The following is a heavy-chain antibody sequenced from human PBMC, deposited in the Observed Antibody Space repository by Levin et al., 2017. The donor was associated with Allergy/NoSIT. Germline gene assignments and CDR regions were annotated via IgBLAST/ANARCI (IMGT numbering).Heavy chain of an antibody. J-gene: IGHJ4*02. CDR2: IYSGGST. CDR1: GFTVSSNY. V-gene: IGHV3-53*01. D-gene: IGHD3-10*01. Sequence: GGSLRLSCAASGFTVSSNYMSWVRQAPGKGLEWVSVIYSGGSTYYADSVKGRFTISRDNSKNTLYLQMNSLRAEDTAVYYCARSSYYGSGSYDYWGQGTLVTVSS. CDR3: ARSSYYGSGSYDY.